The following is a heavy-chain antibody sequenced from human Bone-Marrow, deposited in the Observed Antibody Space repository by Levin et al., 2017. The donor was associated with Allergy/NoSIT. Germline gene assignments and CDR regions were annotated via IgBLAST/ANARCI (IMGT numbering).Heavy chain of an antibody. Sequence: PGESLKISCAASGFTFSTYSMNWVRQAPGKGLECISFISNSGSLIYYADSVKGRFTISRDNAKNSLFLQMNSLRDEDTAVYYCARDTGSAYESTAGPDYWGQGTLVTVSS. J-gene: IGHJ4*02. CDR3: ARDTGSAYESTAGPDY. CDR2: ISNSGSLI. CDR1: GFTFSTYS. V-gene: IGHV3-48*02. D-gene: IGHD5-12*01.